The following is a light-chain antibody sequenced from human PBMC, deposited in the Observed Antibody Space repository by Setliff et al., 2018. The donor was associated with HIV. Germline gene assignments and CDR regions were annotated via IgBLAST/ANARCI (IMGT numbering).Light chain of an antibody. Sequence: QSALAQPASVSGSPGQSITISCTGTSSDVGSSKFVSWYQQHPGKAPKLLIYEVSNRPSGVSDRFTGSKSANTAPLTISGLQAEDEADYYCGSYTTTNSFVFGTGTKVTVL. V-gene: IGLV2-14*01. CDR1: SSDVGSSKF. J-gene: IGLJ1*01. CDR3: GSYTTTNSFV. CDR2: EVS.